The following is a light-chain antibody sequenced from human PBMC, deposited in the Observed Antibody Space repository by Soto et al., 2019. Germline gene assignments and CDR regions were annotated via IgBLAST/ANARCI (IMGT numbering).Light chain of an antibody. CDR1: SSDVGSYNL. CDR3: CSYAGSSSFG. V-gene: IGLV2-23*03. J-gene: IGLJ1*01. CDR2: EGS. Sequence: QSALTQPASVSGSPGQLITISCTGTSSDVGSYNLVSWYQQHPGKAPKLRIYEGSKRPSGVSNRFSGSKSGNTASLTISGLQAEDEADYYCCSYAGSSSFGFGTGTKVTVL.